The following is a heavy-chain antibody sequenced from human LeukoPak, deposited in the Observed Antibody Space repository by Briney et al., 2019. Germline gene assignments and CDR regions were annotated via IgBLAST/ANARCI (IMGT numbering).Heavy chain of an antibody. V-gene: IGHV3-74*01. CDR2: INNDGSST. Sequence: RGSLRLSCAASRFTFSSYWMHWVRQAPGKGLVWVSRINNDGSSTNYADSVKGRFTISRDNAENTLYLQMNSLRAEDTAVYYCARDWDTDGMDVWGQGTTVTVSS. D-gene: IGHD1-26*01. CDR3: ARDWDTDGMDV. J-gene: IGHJ6*02. CDR1: RFTFSSYW.